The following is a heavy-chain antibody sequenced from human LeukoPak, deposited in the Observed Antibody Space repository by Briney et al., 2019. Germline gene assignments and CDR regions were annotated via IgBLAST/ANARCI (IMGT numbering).Heavy chain of an antibody. CDR2: IYTSGST. CDR3: ARGHAERFDYGELSWFDP. D-gene: IGHD4-17*01. V-gene: IGHV4-4*07. J-gene: IGHJ5*02. CDR1: GGSISSYY. Sequence: RSSETLSLTCTVSGGSISSYYWSWIRQPAGKGLEWIGRIYTSGSTNYNPSLKSRVTMSVDTSKNQFSLKLSSVTAADTAVYYCARGHAERFDYGELSWFDPWGQGTLVTVSS.